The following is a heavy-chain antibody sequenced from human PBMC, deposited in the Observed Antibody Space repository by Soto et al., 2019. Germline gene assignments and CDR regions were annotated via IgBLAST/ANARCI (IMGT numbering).Heavy chain of an antibody. V-gene: IGHV1-69*01. Sequence: QVPLVQSEAEVKKPGSSVKVSCKSSGVTFSSDSISWVRQAPGQGLEWMGGIIPVSRTPTYAQKFQGRVTISADESTRTAYIEVSSLTSEDTAVYYCARGVASSDWGQGTLVTVSS. CDR2: IIPVSRTP. D-gene: IGHD5-12*01. J-gene: IGHJ4*02. CDR3: ARGVASSD. CDR1: GVTFSSDS.